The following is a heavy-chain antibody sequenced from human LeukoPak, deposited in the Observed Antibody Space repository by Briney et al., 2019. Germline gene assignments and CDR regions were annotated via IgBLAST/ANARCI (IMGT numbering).Heavy chain of an antibody. J-gene: IGHJ4*02. CDR1: GFTFSNVW. CDR3: VTDLVIKGYFDY. CDR2: IRRKTDGETT. D-gene: IGHD2-21*01. Sequence: GGSLRLSCAASGFTFSNVWMSWVRQVPGKGLEWVGRIRRKTDGETTDHAAPVKGRFTISRDDSKTTLYLQMNSLKTEDTAVYYCVTDLVIKGYFDYWGQGALVTVSS. V-gene: IGHV3-15*01.